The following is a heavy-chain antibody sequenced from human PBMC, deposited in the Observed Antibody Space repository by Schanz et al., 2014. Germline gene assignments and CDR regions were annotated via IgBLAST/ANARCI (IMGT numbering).Heavy chain of an antibody. CDR2: VCYDGSKK. D-gene: IGHD5-12*01. CDR1: GFTFSSYG. Sequence: QVQLVESGGDVVQPGRSLRLSCAASGFTFSSYGMHWVRQAPGKGLEWVAVVCYDGSKKYYADSVKGRFTTSRDNSKNTMYLQMNSLRAEDTAVYYCARDPNSVNEIDYWGQGTLVTVSS. J-gene: IGHJ4*02. V-gene: IGHV3-33*01. CDR3: ARDPNSVNEIDY.